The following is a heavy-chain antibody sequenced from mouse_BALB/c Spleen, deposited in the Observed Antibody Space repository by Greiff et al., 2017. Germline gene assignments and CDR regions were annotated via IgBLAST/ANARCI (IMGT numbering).Heavy chain of an antibody. CDR1: GYTFTSYT. CDR3: ARGGVRRDYYAMDY. V-gene: IGHV1-4*02. CDR2: INPSSGYT. Sequence: QVQLKESAAELARPGASVKMSCKASGYTFTSYTMHWVKQRPGQGLEWIGYINPSSGYTEYNQKFKDKTTLTADKSSSTAYMQLSSLTSEDSAVYYCARGGVRRDYYAMDYWGQGTSVTVSS. J-gene: IGHJ4*01. D-gene: IGHD2-14*01.